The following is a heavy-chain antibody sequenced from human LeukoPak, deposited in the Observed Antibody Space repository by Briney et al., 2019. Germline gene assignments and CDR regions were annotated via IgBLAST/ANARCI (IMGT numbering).Heavy chain of an antibody. J-gene: IGHJ4*02. CDR2: IIPIFGTA. Sequence: ASVKVSCKASGGTFSSYAISWVRQAPGQGLEWMGGIIPIFGTANYAQKFQGRVTMTRDTSTGTVYMEVSSLRSEDTAVYYCARHPTYSSGWYDYWGQGTLVTVSS. CDR3: ARHPTYSSGWYDY. CDR1: GGTFSSYA. D-gene: IGHD6-19*01. V-gene: IGHV1-69*05.